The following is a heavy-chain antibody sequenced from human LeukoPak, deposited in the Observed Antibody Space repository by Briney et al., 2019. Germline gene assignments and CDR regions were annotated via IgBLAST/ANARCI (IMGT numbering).Heavy chain of an antibody. Sequence: PGGSLRLSCAASGFIFNKYWMTWVRQAPGKGLEWISYIGISSGNTKYADSVKGRFTISGDNAKNSLYLQMNSLRVEDTAVYYCARDHNYAFDNWGQGTLVTVSS. V-gene: IGHV3-48*04. J-gene: IGHJ4*02. D-gene: IGHD1-1*01. CDR1: GFIFNKYW. CDR3: ARDHNYAFDN. CDR2: IGISSGNT.